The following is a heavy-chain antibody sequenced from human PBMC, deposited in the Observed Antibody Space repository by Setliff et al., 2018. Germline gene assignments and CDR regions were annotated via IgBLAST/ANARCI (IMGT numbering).Heavy chain of an antibody. CDR3: ARDGGGDSDAFDI. V-gene: IGHV1-2*06. Sequence: ASVKVSCKASGYTFTGYYMYWVRQAPGQGLEWMGRINPSSGATIDAQKFQGRVTMTSDTSISTAYMELGRLRSDDTAVYFCARDGGGDSDAFDIWGQGTMVTVSS. J-gene: IGHJ3*02. CDR2: INPSSGAT. D-gene: IGHD3-16*01. CDR1: GYTFTGYY.